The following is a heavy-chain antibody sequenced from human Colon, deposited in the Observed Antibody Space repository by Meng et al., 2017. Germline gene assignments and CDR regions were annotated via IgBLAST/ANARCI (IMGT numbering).Heavy chain of an antibody. D-gene: IGHD3-10*01. CDR1: GDSVFSNRAL. Sequence: QVQLQQSGPGLVKPSQTLSLTCAISGDSVFSNRALWHWVRQSPSRGLEWLGQTYYRSEWQNHYGVSVKSRITINADTSRNRFSLHLNSVTPEDTAVYYCTTWYGEYWGQGTLVTVSS. J-gene: IGHJ4*02. CDR2: TYYRSEWQN. V-gene: IGHV6-1*01. CDR3: TTWYGEY.